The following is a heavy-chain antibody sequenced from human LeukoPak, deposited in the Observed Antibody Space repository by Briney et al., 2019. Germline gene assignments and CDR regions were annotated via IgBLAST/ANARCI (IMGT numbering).Heavy chain of an antibody. CDR2: INPNSGGT. CDR1: GYTFTCYY. CDR3: ARATRITMIVVVTPFDY. D-gene: IGHD3-22*01. V-gene: IGHV1-2*02. J-gene: IGHJ4*02. Sequence: ASVKVSCKASGYTFTCYYMHWVRQAPGQGLEWMGWINPNSGGTNYAQKFQGRVTMTRDTSISTAYMELSRLRSDDTAVYYCARATRITMIVVVTPFDYWGQGTLVTVSS.